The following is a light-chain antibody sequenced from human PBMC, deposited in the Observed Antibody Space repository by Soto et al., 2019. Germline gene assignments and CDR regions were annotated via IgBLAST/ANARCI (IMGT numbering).Light chain of an antibody. V-gene: IGKV1-5*01. Sequence: DIQMTQSPSTLSASVGDRVTITCRASQSITSWLAWYQQRPGKAPKLLIYDASSLESGVLSRFSGSGSGTEFTLTISSLQPDEFATYYCQLYNSYSTLTFGGGTKVDSK. CDR2: DAS. CDR1: QSITSW. J-gene: IGKJ4*01. CDR3: QLYNSYSTLT.